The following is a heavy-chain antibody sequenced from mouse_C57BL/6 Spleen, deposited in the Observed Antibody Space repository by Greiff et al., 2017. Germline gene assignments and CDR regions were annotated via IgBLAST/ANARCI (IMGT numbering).Heavy chain of an antibody. V-gene: IGHV1-53*01. D-gene: IGHD4-1*01. J-gene: IGHJ2*01. CDR1: GYTFTSYW. CDR2: INPSNGGT. Sequence: QVQLKESGTELVKPGASVKLSCKASGYTFTSYWMHWVKQRPGQGLEWIGNINPSNGGTNYNEKFKSKATLTVDKSSSTAYMQLSSLTSEDSAVYYCARTTGTRGGFDYWGQGTTLTVSS. CDR3: ARTTGTRGGFDY.